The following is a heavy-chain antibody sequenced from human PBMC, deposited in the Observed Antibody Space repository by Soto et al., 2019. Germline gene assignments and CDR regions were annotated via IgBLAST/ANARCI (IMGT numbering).Heavy chain of an antibody. V-gene: IGHV2-5*02. J-gene: IGHJ4*02. CDR2: IYWDDDK. D-gene: IGHD3-16*02. CDR1: GFSLSTDGVG. CDR3: AHRRGYDYVWGSYRYAHFDY. Sequence: QITLKESGPTLVKPTQTLTLTCTFSGFSLSTDGVGVGWIRQPPGKALEWLALIYWDDDKRYSPSLKSRLTITTDPSKNQMVLKMINTDPVDTATYYCAHRRGYDYVWGSYRYAHFDYWGQGTLVTVSS.